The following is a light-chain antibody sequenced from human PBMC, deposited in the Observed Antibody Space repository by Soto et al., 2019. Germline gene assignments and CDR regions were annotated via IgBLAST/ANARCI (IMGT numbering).Light chain of an antibody. CDR3: QSYDSSREV. Sequence: QAVVTQPPSVSAAPGQRVTISCTGSSSNIGAGYDVHWYQQLPGTDPKLLIYGNNNRPSGVPDRFSSSKPGTSASLAITGLQADDEADYYCQSYDSSREVVGGRTKVTVL. V-gene: IGLV1-40*01. CDR2: GNN. CDR1: SSNIGAGYD. J-gene: IGLJ2*01.